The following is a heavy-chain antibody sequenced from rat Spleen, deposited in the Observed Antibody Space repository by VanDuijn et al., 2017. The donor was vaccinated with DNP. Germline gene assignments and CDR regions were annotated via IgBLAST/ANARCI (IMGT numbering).Heavy chain of an antibody. CDR1: GFTFSDYY. Sequence: EVQLVESGGGLVQPGRSLKLSCAASGFTFSDYYMAWVRQAPTKGLDWVASISYDGGSTYYRDSVKGRFTISRDNAKSSLYLQMDNLRSEDTATYYCVTHGSISSTSTGAMDVWGQGTSVTVSS. CDR2: ISYDGGST. D-gene: IGHD1-5*01. CDR3: VTHGSISSTSTGAMDV. V-gene: IGHV5-20*01. J-gene: IGHJ4*01.